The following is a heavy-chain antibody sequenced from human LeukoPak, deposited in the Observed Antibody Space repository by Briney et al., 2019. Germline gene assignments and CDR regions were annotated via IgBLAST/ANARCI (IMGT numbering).Heavy chain of an antibody. D-gene: IGHD2-2*01. J-gene: IGHJ6*02. CDR1: GFTFSSYV. CDR3: ARDLCSSTSCYLGYYYYGMDV. V-gene: IGHV3-23*01. CDR2: INKNGGET. Sequence: GASLRLSCAASGFTFSSYVMSWGRQAPGKGLEWVSTINKNGGETYYADSVKGRFTISRDNSRNTLYLQMNSLRAEDTAVYYCARDLCSSTSCYLGYYYYGMDVWGQGTTVTVSS.